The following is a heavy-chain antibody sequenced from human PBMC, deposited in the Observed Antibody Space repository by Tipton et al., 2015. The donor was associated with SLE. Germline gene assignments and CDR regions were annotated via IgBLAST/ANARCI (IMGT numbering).Heavy chain of an antibody. V-gene: IGHV4-38-2*01. D-gene: IGHD4-17*01. Sequence: TLSLTCEVSGYSISSASYWGWIRQPPGKGLEWIGNVYHNGDTHYNPYLKSRVTMSVDSSGNQFSLRLTSVTVADTAVYYCATTVTTTASYGAFDIWGQGTSVTVSS. CDR1: GYSISSASY. J-gene: IGHJ3*02. CDR3: ATTVTTTASYGAFDI. CDR2: VYHNGDT.